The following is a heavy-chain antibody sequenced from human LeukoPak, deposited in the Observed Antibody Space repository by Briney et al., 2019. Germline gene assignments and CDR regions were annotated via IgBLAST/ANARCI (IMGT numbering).Heavy chain of an antibody. J-gene: IGHJ5*01. V-gene: IGHV3-23*01. CDR2: ISASASST. CDR1: GFTFDNYA. Sequence: GGSLRLSCVASGFTFDNYAMTWVRQAPGKGLEWVSSISASASSTYYADSVKGRFTISRDNSMNTLYLQMNSLRAEDTAGYHCAGGSTGHNSAFDWWGEGTLLTVSS. D-gene: IGHD1-1*01. CDR3: AGGSTGHNSAFDW.